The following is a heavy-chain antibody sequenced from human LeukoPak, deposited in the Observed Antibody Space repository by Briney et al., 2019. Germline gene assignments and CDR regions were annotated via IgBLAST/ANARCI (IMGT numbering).Heavy chain of an antibody. CDR1: GYTFTSYD. D-gene: IGHD4-17*01. CDR3: ARHYGEHFWGPYYYYYMDV. J-gene: IGHJ6*03. CDR2: MSPNSGNT. V-gene: IGHV1-8*01. Sequence: ASVKVSCKASGYTFTSYDINWVRQATGQGLEWMGWMSPNSGNTGYAQKFQGRVTMTRNTSISTAYMELSSLRSEDTAVYYCARHYGEHFWGPYYYYYMDVWGKGTTVTISS.